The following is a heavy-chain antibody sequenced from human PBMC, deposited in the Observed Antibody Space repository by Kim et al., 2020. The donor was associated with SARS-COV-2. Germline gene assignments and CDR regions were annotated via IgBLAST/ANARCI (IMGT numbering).Heavy chain of an antibody. CDR1: GGSFSGYY. CDR2: INHSGST. D-gene: IGHD2-2*01. Sequence: SETLSLTCAVYGGSFSGYYWSWIRQPPGKGLEWIGEINHSGSTNYNPSLKSRVTISVDTSKNQFSLKLSSVTAADTAVYYCARGRGYCSSTSCYWGLYNWFDPWGQGTLVTVSS. CDR3: ARGRGYCSSTSCYWGLYNWFDP. J-gene: IGHJ5*02. V-gene: IGHV4-34*01.